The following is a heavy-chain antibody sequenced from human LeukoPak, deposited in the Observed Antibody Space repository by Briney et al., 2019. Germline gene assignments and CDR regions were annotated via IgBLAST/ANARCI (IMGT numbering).Heavy chain of an antibody. J-gene: IGHJ3*02. CDR2: TYYRSKWYN. CDR1: GDSVSSNRDA. V-gene: IGHV6-1*01. Sequence: SQTLSLTCAISGDSVSSNRDAWNWIRQSPSRGLEWLGRTYYRSKWYNDYAASVKGRITINPDTSKNQFSLQLNSVTPEDTAVYYCARGPEGGAFDIWGQGTMVTVSS. CDR3: ARGPEGGAFDI.